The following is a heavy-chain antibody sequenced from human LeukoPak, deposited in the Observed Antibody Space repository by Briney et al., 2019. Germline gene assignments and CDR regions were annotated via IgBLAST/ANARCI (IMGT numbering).Heavy chain of an antibody. CDR1: GYHFTSYW. J-gene: IGHJ6*04. CDR3: ARRVGTSSPGGYYGMDV. V-gene: IGHV5-10-1*01. CDR2: IDPSDSYT. D-gene: IGHD2-2*01. Sequence: GESLGISCKGSGYHFTSYWISWVRQMPGKGLEWMGRIDPSDSYTNYSPSFQGHVTISADESISTAYLQWSSLKASDTAMYYCARRVGTSSPGGYYGMDVWGKGTTVTVSS.